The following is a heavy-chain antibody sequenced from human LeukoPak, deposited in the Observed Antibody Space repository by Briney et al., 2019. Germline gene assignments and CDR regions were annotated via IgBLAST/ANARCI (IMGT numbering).Heavy chain of an antibody. J-gene: IGHJ5*02. CDR2: IIPIFGTA. CDR1: GGTFSSYA. CDR3: ARGGDYYGSGKIWFDP. Sequence: GASVKVSCKASGGTFSSYAISWVRQAPGQGLEWMGGIIPIFGTANYAQKFQGRVTITADESTSTAYMELSSLRSEDTAVYYCARGGDYYGSGKIWFDPWGQRTLVTVSS. D-gene: IGHD3-10*01. V-gene: IGHV1-69*01.